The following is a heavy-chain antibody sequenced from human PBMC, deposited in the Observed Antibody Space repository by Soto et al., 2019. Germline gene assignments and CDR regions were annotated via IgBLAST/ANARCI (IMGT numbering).Heavy chain of an antibody. J-gene: IGHJ4*02. D-gene: IGHD6-19*01. Sequence: GGSLRLSCVASGFSISTHALTWVRQAPGKGLEWVSSFSGRSGDTYYAASVKGRFTISGDSSKNTVILQMNNLRADDTALYYCARESSAWPNYFDSWGQGIPVTVSS. CDR3: ARESSAWPNYFDS. CDR1: GFSISTHA. CDR2: FSGRSGDT. V-gene: IGHV3-23*01.